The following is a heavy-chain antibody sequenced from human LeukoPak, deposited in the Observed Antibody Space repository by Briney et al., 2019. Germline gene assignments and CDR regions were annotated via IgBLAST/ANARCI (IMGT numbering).Heavy chain of an antibody. V-gene: IGHV4-39*01. D-gene: IGHD2-2*01. CDR1: GGSISSSSYY. Sequence: SETLSLTCTVSGGSISSSSYYWGWIRQPPGKGLEWIGSIYYSGSTYYNPSLKSRVTISVDTSKNQFSLKLSSVTAADTAVYYCARSTKLGYCSSTSCYENAFDIWGQGTMVTVSS. CDR3: ARSTKLGYCSSTSCYENAFDI. CDR2: IYYSGST. J-gene: IGHJ3*02.